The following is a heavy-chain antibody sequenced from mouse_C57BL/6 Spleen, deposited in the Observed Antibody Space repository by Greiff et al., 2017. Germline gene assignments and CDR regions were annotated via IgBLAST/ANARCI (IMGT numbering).Heavy chain of an antibody. D-gene: IGHD1-1*01. CDR3: ARSEVITTVVHLDY. CDR1: GYTFTSYW. CDR2: INPSNGGT. J-gene: IGHJ2*01. Sequence: QVQLQQSGTELVKPGASVKLSCTASGYTFTSYWMHWVKQRPGQGLEWIGNINPSNGGTNYNEKFKSKATLTVDKSSSTAYMQLSSLTSEDSSVYYCARSEVITTVVHLDYWGQGTTLTVSS. V-gene: IGHV1-53*01.